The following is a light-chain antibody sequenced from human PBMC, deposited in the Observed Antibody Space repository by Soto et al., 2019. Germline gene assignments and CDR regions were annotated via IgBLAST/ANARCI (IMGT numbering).Light chain of an antibody. CDR1: QATNTY. CDR2: GAS. CDR3: QQLHSYPIT. V-gene: IGKV1-9*01. J-gene: IGKJ5*01. Sequence: IHLTHSPSFLWASLGYRFNISFRSSQATNTYIAWYQQRPGAAHKLLVYGASTLYTGVPSRFSGSESGAVFTLTISSLQPEDFATYYCQQLHSYPITFGQGTRLEIK.